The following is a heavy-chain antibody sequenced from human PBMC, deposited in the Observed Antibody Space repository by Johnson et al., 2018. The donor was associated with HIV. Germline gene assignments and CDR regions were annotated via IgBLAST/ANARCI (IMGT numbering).Heavy chain of an antibody. CDR1: GFIFSSYW. V-gene: IGHV3-7*01. J-gene: IGHJ3*02. CDR3: ARDRPYDYDSSGLAPHDAFDI. CDR2: IKEDGGEK. Sequence: VHLVESGGGLVQPGGSLRLSCAASGFIFSSYWMTWVRQAPGKGLEWVANIKEDGGEKHYVDSVKGRFTISRDNAKNSLYLQMNSLRAEDTAVYFCARDRPYDYDSSGLAPHDAFDIWGQGTMITVSS. D-gene: IGHD3-22*01.